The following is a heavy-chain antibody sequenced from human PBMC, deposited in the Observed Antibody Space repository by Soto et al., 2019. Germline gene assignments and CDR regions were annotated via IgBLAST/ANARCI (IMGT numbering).Heavy chain of an antibody. D-gene: IGHD3-10*01. Sequence: GGSLRLSCVASGFTLSRYSMNWVRQAPGKGLEWVSYISRSSSTIYYADSVKGRFTISRDDSKTSLYLQMNSLKTEDTAVYYCVRVHQNYYFDYWGQGTLVTVSS. V-gene: IGHV3-48*01. CDR3: VRVHQNYYFDY. J-gene: IGHJ4*02. CDR2: ISRSSSTI. CDR1: GFTLSRYS.